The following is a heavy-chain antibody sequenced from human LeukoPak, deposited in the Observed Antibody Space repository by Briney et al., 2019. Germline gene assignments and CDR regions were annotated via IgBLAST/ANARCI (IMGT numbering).Heavy chain of an antibody. V-gene: IGHV1-18*01. J-gene: IGHJ4*02. Sequence: ASVKVSCKASGYTFTNYGISWVRQAPGQGLEWMGWISAYNANTNYAQRLQGRVTMTTDTFTSTAYMELRSLRSDDTAVYFCARDYYSGSYYGDYWGQGTLVTVSS. CDR1: GYTFTNYG. CDR3: ARDYYSGSYYGDY. D-gene: IGHD1-26*01. CDR2: ISAYNANT.